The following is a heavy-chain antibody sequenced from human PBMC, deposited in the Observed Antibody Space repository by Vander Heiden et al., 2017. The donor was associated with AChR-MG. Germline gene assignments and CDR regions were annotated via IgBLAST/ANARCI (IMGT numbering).Heavy chain of an antibody. CDR2: ISSSGSTI. Sequence: QVQLVESGGGLVKPGGSLRLSCAASGFTFSDYYMSWIRQAPGKGLEWVSYISSSGSTIYYADSGKGRFTISRDNAKNSLYLQMNSLRAEDTAVYYCASKPYYYDSSGYYPPPDWGQGTLVTVSS. D-gene: IGHD3-22*01. CDR3: ASKPYYYDSSGYYPPPD. J-gene: IGHJ4*02. V-gene: IGHV3-11*01. CDR1: GFTFSDYY.